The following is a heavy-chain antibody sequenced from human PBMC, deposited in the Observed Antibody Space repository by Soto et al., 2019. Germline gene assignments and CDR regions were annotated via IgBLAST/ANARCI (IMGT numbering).Heavy chain of an antibody. Sequence: QVQLQESGPGLVKPSQTLSLTCTVSGGSISSGGYYWSWIRQYPGKGLEWIGYIYYSGSTYYNPSLKSRVTISVDTSKNQFSLKLSSVTAADTAVYYCARAPYDSSGYVGAPDVWGQGTTVTVSS. CDR1: GGSISSGGYY. V-gene: IGHV4-31*03. CDR3: ARAPYDSSGYVGAPDV. D-gene: IGHD3-22*01. CDR2: IYYSGST. J-gene: IGHJ6*02.